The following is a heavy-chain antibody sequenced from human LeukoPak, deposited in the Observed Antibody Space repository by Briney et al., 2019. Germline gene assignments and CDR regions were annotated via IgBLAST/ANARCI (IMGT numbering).Heavy chain of an antibody. Sequence: ASVKVSCKASGYTFSDYYIRWVRQAPGQGPEWMGWINLNTGGTNYAQKFDGRFSITRDTSINTAFMELSGLTFDDTAVYYCGSVRGILSYFDLWGRGTLVTVSS. D-gene: IGHD3-16*01. CDR2: INLNTGGT. V-gene: IGHV1-2*02. J-gene: IGHJ2*01. CDR1: GYTFSDYY. CDR3: GSVRGILSYFDL.